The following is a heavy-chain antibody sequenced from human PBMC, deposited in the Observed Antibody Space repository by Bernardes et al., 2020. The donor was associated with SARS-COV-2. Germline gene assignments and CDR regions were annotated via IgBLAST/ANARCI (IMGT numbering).Heavy chain of an antibody. Sequence: ASVKVSCKVSGYTLTELSMHWVRQAPGKGLEWMGGFDPEDGETIYAQKFQGRVTMTEDTSTDTAYMELSSLRSEDTAVYYCATPVYQLPYDAFDIWVQGTMVTVSS. D-gene: IGHD2-2*01. J-gene: IGHJ3*02. CDR1: GYTLTELS. CDR2: FDPEDGET. V-gene: IGHV1-24*01. CDR3: ATPVYQLPYDAFDI.